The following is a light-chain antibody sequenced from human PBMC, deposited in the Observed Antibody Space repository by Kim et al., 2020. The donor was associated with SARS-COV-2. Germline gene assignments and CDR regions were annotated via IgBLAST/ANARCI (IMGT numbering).Light chain of an antibody. J-gene: IGKJ1*01. Sequence: GDRVTITCRASQVINNYLAWYQQKPGKAPTVLIYGASTLHSGVPSRFSGSGSGTDFTLTISSLHPEDVGTYYCQKYDSAPWTFCHGTKVDI. CDR2: GAS. V-gene: IGKV1-27*01. CDR1: QVINNY. CDR3: QKYDSAPWT.